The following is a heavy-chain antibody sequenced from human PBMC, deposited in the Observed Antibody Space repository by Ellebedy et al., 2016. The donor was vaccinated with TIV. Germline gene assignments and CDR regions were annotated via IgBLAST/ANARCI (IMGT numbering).Heavy chain of an antibody. J-gene: IGHJ4*02. CDR2: SGSDGSA. CDR3: AKDLLYWSANDD. Sequence: GESLKISCAASRFTFGSNAMSWVRQSPGKGLEWVSGSGSDGSAHYADSVRGRFTISRNNFKNMLYLQINNLRAEDTAVYYCAKDLLYWSANDDWGQGTLVTVSS. CDR1: RFTFGSNA. D-gene: IGHD3-3*01. V-gene: IGHV3-23*01.